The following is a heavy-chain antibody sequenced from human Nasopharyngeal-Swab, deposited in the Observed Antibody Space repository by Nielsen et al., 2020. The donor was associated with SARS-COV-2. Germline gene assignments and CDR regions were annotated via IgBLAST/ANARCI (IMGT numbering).Heavy chain of an antibody. CDR2: IVVGSGNT. V-gene: IGHV1-58*01. J-gene: IGHJ6*02. CDR3: AADWFRLRFLEWLPGGYGMDV. D-gene: IGHD3-3*01. Sequence: WVRRAPGQRLEWIGWIVVGSGNTNYAQKFQERVTITRDMSTSTAYMELSSLRSEDTAVYYCAADWFRLRFLEWLPGGYGMDVWGQGTTVTVSS.